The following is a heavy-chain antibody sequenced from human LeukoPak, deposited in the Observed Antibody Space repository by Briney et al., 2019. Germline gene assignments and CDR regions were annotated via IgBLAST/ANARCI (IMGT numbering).Heavy chain of an antibody. Sequence: SETLSLTCTVSGGSISSNRYYWGWVRQPPGKGLEWIGTIYYGGTTYYSPSLKSRVTISVDTSENQFSLKLTFVTAADTAIYCCARLIYGRFFDYWGQGTLVTVSS. D-gene: IGHD3-10*01. V-gene: IGHV4-39*01. CDR3: ARLIYGRFFDY. CDR1: GGSISSNRYY. J-gene: IGHJ4*02. CDR2: IYYGGTT.